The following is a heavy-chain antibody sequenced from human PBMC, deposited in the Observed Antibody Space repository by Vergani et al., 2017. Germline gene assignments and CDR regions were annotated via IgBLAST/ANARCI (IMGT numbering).Heavy chain of an antibody. J-gene: IGHJ6*03. D-gene: IGHD2-15*01. V-gene: IGHV3-33*01. CDR3: ARGVGRYYYYMDV. CDR2: IWYDGSNK. Sequence: QVQLVGSGGGVVQPGRSLRLSCAASGFTFSSYGMHWVRQAPGKGLEWVAVIWYDGSNKYYADSVKGRFTISRDNSKNTLYLQMNSLRAEDTAVYYCARGVGRYYYYMDVWGKGTTVTVSS. CDR1: GFTFSSYG.